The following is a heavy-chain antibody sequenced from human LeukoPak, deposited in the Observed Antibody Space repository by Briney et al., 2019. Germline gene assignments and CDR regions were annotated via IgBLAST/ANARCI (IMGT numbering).Heavy chain of an antibody. D-gene: IGHD5-12*01. CDR3: ARDVQWLRYTTYFDY. V-gene: IGHV3-21*01. CDR2: ISSSSSYI. CDR1: GFTFSSYS. Sequence: GGCLRLSCAASGFTFSSYSMNWVRQAPGKGLEWVSSISSSSSYIYYADSVKGRFTISRDNDKNSLYLQMNSLRAEDTAVYYCARDVQWLRYTTYFDYWGQGTLVTVSS. J-gene: IGHJ4*02.